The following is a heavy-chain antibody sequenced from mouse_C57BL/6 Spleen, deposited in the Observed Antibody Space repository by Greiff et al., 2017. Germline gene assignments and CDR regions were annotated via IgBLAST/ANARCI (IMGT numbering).Heavy chain of an antibody. J-gene: IGHJ2*01. CDR2: FYPCSGNT. CDR3: ARASITTVEGYYFDY. V-gene: IGHV1-81*01. Sequence: VQLQQSGAELARPGASVKLSCKASGYTFTSYGISWVKQRTGQGLVWIGEFYPCSGNTYYNEKFKGKATLTAGKSTSTAYMELRSLTSEDSAVYFCARASITTVEGYYFDYWGQGTTLTVSS. D-gene: IGHD1-1*01. CDR1: GYTFTSYG.